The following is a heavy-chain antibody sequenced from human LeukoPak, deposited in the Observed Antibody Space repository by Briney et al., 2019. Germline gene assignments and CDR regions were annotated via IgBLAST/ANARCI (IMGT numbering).Heavy chain of an antibody. Sequence: GGSLRLSCAASGFTFSSYSMNWVRQAPGKGLEWVSSISSSSSYIYYADSVKGRFTISRDNAKNSLYLQMNSLRAEDTAVYYCATPPRRDYGYYFDYWGQGTLVTVSS. CDR2: ISSSSSYI. J-gene: IGHJ4*02. CDR1: GFTFSSYS. V-gene: IGHV3-21*01. D-gene: IGHD4-17*01. CDR3: ATPPRRDYGYYFDY.